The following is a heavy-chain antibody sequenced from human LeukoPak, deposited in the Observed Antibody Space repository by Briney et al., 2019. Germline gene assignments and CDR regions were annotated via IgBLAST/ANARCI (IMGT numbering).Heavy chain of an antibody. D-gene: IGHD6-19*01. V-gene: IGHV3-53*01. CDR2: IYSGGST. J-gene: IGHJ6*03. CDR3: ARARSGWYFSYYYYYMDV. Sequence: PGGSLRLSCAASGFTVSNSYMSWVRQAPGKGLEWVSVIYSGGSTYYADSVQGRFTISRDNSKNTLYLQMSSLRAEDTAVYYCARARSGWYFSYYYYYMDVWGKGTTVTISS. CDR1: GFTVSNSY.